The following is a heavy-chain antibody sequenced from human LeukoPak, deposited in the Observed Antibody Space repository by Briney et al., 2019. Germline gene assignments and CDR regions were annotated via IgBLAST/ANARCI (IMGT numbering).Heavy chain of an antibody. CDR1: GGSISGYY. J-gene: IGHJ4*02. D-gene: IGHD3-9*01. CDR2: ISFTGNT. V-gene: IGHV4-59*12. Sequence: PSETLSLTCTVSGGSISGYYWSWIRQSPGKRLEWIAYISFTGNTNYNPSLKSRVTISVDTSKNQFSLKLSSVTAADTAVYYCARRKATYYDILTGHYIGLPYFDYWGQGTLVTVSS. CDR3: ARRKATYYDILTGHYIGLPYFDY.